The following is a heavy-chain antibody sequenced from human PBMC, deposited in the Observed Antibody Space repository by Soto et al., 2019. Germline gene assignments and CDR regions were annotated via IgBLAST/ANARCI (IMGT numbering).Heavy chain of an antibody. J-gene: IGHJ6*02. V-gene: IGHV4-39*01. D-gene: IGHD3-9*01. CDR1: GGSISSSSYY. CDR2: IYYSGST. CDR3: ARHGVDILTGYVGYYYYGMDV. Sequence: QLQLQESGPGLVKPSETLSLTCTVSGGSISSSSYYWGWIRQPPGKGLEWIGSIYYSGSTYYNPSLKSRVTISVDTSKNQFSLKLSSVTAADTAVYYCARHGVDILTGYVGYYYYGMDVWGQGTTVTVSS.